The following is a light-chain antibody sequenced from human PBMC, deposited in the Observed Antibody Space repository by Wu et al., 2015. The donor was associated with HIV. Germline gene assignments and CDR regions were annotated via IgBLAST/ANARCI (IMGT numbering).Light chain of an antibody. CDR1: QSVSSY. V-gene: IGKV3-11*01. Sequence: EFVMTQSPGTLSVSPGERATLSCRASQSVSSYLAWYQQKPGQAPRLLIYDASNRATGIPVRFSGSGSGTDFTLTISSLEPEDFAVYYCQQRSNWPPVRTFGQGTKVEIK. CDR3: QQRSNWPPVRT. J-gene: IGKJ1*01. CDR2: DAS.